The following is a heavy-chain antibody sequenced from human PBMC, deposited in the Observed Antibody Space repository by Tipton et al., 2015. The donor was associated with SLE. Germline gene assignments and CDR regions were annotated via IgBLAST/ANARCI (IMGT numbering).Heavy chain of an antibody. Sequence: TLSLTCTVSGGSISSYYWSWIRQPPGKGLEWIGYIYYSGSTNYNPSLKSRVTISVDTSKNQFSLKLSSVTAADTAVYYCARLPSIHSGGYYYGMAVWGQGTTVTVSS. CDR1: GGSISSYY. CDR2: IYYSGST. V-gene: IGHV4-59*08. D-gene: IGHD3-22*01. J-gene: IGHJ6*02. CDR3: ARLPSIHSGGYYYGMAV.